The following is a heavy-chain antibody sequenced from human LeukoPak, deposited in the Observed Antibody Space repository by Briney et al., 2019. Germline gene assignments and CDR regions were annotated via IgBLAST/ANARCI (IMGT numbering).Heavy chain of an antibody. CDR2: IYHSGST. J-gene: IGHJ4*02. Sequence: PSETLSLTCTVSGYSISSGYYWGWIRQPPGKGLEWIGSIYHSGSTDYNPSLKSRVTISVDTSKNQFSLKLSSVTAADTAVYYCARGGYSSSGWGQGTLVTVSS. V-gene: IGHV4-38-2*02. CDR3: ARGGYSSSG. CDR1: GYSISSGYY. D-gene: IGHD6-6*01.